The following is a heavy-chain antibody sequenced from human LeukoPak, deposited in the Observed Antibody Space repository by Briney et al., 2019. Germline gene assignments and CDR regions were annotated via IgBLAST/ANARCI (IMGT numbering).Heavy chain of an antibody. CDR2: VSYTGAT. Sequence: SETLSLTCTVSGGSISSYYWSWIRQTPGKGLEWIGYVSYTGATNYSPSLKSRVTMSVDTSKNQFSLKLSSVTAADTAVYYCARRGGIAAPTPQSFDYWGQGTLVTVSS. D-gene: IGHD6-6*01. J-gene: IGHJ4*02. CDR1: GGSISSYY. V-gene: IGHV4-59*08. CDR3: ARRGGIAAPTPQSFDY.